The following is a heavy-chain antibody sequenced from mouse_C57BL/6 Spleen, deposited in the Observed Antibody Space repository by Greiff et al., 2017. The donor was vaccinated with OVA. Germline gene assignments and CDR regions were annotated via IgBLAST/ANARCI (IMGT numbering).Heavy chain of an antibody. V-gene: IGHV1-54*01. Sequence: QVQLQQSGAELVRPGTSVKVSCKASGYAFTNYLIEWVKQRPGQGLEWIGVINPGSGGTNYNEKFKGKATLTADKSSRTAYMAHSSLTSEESAVYVCARSPYYGSSYDYAMDYWGQGTSVTVSS. CDR1: GYAFTNYL. D-gene: IGHD1-1*01. CDR3: ARSPYYGSSYDYAMDY. J-gene: IGHJ4*01. CDR2: INPGSGGT.